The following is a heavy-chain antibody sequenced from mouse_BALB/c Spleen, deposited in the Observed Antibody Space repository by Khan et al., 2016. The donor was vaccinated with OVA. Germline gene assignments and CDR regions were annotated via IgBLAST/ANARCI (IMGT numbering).Heavy chain of an antibody. Sequence: VELVESGPGLVAPSQSLSITCTVSGFSLTSYGVHWVRQPPGKGLEWLGVIWAGGSTNYNSALMSRLSSSKDNSKSQVFLKMSSLQTDDTAMYYCARLEDIWGQGTTLTVSS. V-gene: IGHV2-9*02. CDR1: GFSLTSYG. J-gene: IGHJ2*01. CDR2: IWAGGST. CDR3: ARLEDI. D-gene: IGHD1-3*01.